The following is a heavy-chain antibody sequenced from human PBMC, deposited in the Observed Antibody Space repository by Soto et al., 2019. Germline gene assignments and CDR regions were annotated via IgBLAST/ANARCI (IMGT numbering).Heavy chain of an antibody. D-gene: IGHD2-8*01. CDR2: INAGNGNT. J-gene: IGHJ3*02. V-gene: IGHV1-3*01. Sequence: GASVKVSCKASGYTFTSYAMHWVRQAPGQRLEWMGWINAGNGNTKYSQKFQGRVTITRDTSASTVYMELSSLRSEDTAVYYCARVPYCTNGVCYTGYAFDIWGQGTMVTVSS. CDR3: ARVPYCTNGVCYTGYAFDI. CDR1: GYTFTSYA.